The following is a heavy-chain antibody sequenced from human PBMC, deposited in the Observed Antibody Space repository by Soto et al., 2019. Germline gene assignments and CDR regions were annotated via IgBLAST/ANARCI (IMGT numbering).Heavy chain of an antibody. CDR3: AREKPSPGDPPGYYYYGMDV. J-gene: IGHJ6*02. CDR1: GFTFSSYG. Sequence: GGSLRLSCAASGFTFSSYGMHWVRQAPGKGLEWVAVIWYDGSNKYYADSVKGRFTISRDNSKNTLYLQMNSLRAEDTAVYYCAREKPSPGDPPGYYYYGMDVWGQGTTVTVSS. V-gene: IGHV3-33*01. D-gene: IGHD4-17*01. CDR2: IWYDGSNK.